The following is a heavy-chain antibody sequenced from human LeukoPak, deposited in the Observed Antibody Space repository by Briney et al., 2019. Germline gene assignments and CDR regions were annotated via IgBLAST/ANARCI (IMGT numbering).Heavy chain of an antibody. CDR2: IKQDGSEK. CDR1: GFTFSSYA. J-gene: IGHJ4*02. D-gene: IGHD1-1*01. CDR3: ARDLQRH. V-gene: IGHV3-7*01. Sequence: PGGSLRLSCAASGFTFSSYAMSWVRQAPGKGLEWVANIKQDGSEKYYVDSVKGRFTISRDNAKNSLYLQMNSLRAEDTAVYYCARDLQRHWGQGTLVTVSS.